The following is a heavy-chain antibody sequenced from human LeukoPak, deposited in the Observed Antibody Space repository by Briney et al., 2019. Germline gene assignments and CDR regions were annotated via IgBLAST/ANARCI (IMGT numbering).Heavy chain of an antibody. J-gene: IGHJ6*02. CDR2: ISGSGGST. CDR1: GFTFSSYA. CDR3: ASRDGYTNTELYYYGMDV. Sequence: GGSLRLSCAASGFTFSSYAMSWVRQAPGKGLEWVSAISGSGGSTYYADSVKGRFTISRDNSKNTLYLQMNSLRAEDTAVYYCASRDGYTNTELYYYGMDVWGQGTTVIVSS. D-gene: IGHD5-24*01. V-gene: IGHV3-23*01.